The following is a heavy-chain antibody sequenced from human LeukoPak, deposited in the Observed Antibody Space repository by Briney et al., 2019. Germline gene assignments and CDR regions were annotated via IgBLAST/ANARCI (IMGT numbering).Heavy chain of an antibody. CDR2: IYPGGDSDT. J-gene: IGHJ3*02. D-gene: IGHD3-10*01. CDR1: GYSFTNYW. Sequence: GESLKISCKVSGYSFTNYWIGWVRQMPGKGLEWMGIIYPGGDSDTRYSPSFQGQVTISADKSISTAYLQWSSLKASDTAMYYCASGEVGEFSYHDGFDIWGQGTMVTVCS. V-gene: IGHV5-51*01. CDR3: ASGEVGEFSYHDGFDI.